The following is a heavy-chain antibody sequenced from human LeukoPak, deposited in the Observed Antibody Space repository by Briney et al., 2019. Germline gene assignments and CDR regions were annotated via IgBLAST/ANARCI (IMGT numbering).Heavy chain of an antibody. D-gene: IGHD6-13*01. J-gene: IGHJ4*02. CDR3: AKAAAAPGFDF. CDR1: GFIFRSYA. Sequence: GGSLRLSCAASGFIFRSYAMTWVRQAPGKGLEWVATVSGSGDRMYHADSVKGRFTISRDNSKNTIYLQMNSLRAEDTALYYCAKAAAAPGFDFWGQGTLVTVSS. CDR2: VSGSGDRM. V-gene: IGHV3-23*01.